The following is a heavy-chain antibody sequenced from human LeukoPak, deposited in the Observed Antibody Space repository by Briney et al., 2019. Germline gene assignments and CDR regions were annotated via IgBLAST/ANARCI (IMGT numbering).Heavy chain of an antibody. CDR1: GFIFSSYA. V-gene: IGHV3-23*01. J-gene: IGHJ5*02. D-gene: IGHD3-22*01. CDR2: ISGSGGST. Sequence: GGSLSLSCAASGFIFSSYAMSWVRQAPGKGREWVSAISGSGGSTYYADSVKGRFTISRDNSKNTLYLHMNSLRAEDTAVYYCAKDSSTTYYYDSSGYYVNWFDPWGQGTLVTVSS. CDR3: AKDSSTTYYYDSSGYYVNWFDP.